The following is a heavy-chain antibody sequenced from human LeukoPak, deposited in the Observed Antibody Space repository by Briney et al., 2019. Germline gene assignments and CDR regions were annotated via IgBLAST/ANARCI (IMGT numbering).Heavy chain of an antibody. Sequence: GGSLRLSCAASGFTFSSYAMSWVRQAPGKGLQWVAYIRYDGRNKYSADSVKGRFTIYRDNSKSTLYLQMNSLRPEDTAVYYCAKGGSNNWSFDNWGRGTLVTVSS. CDR1: GFTFSSYA. V-gene: IGHV3-30*02. J-gene: IGHJ4*02. CDR3: AKGGSNNWSFDN. D-gene: IGHD1-1*01. CDR2: IRYDGRNK.